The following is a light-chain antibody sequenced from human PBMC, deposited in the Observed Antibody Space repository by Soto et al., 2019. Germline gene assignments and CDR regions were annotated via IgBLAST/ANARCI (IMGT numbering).Light chain of an antibody. J-gene: IGKJ1*01. V-gene: IGKV3-20*01. CDR1: QSVGSY. CDR3: QQYGSSPWT. CDR2: DAS. Sequence: EIVMTQSPATLSVSPGERASLSCRASQSVGSYLAWYQQKPGQAPRLLIYDASNRATGIPARFSGSGSGTDFTLTISRLEPEDFAVYYCQQYGSSPWTFGQGTKVDIK.